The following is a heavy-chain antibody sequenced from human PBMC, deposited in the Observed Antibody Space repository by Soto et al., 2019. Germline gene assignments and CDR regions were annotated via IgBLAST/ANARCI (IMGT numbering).Heavy chain of an antibody. CDR2: MNPNSGNT. CDR1: GYTFTSYD. D-gene: IGHD6-19*01. V-gene: IGHV1-8*01. Sequence: QAQLVQSGAEVKKPGASVKVSCKASGYTFTSYDINWVRQATGQALEWMVWMNPNSGNTGYAQKFQGRVTMTRKTSLSTAYMELSSLRDEDTAVYYGARERRSGWYVDYWGQGTMVTVSS. CDR3: ARERRSGWYVDY. J-gene: IGHJ4*02.